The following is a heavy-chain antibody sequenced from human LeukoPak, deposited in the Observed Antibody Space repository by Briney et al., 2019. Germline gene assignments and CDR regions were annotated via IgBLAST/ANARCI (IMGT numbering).Heavy chain of an antibody. Sequence: GGSLRLSCAASGFTFSTCSMNWVRQAPGKGQEWVSSISSSSIYTNYADSVKGRFTISRDNAKNSLYLQMNSLRAEDTAVYYCARVDYDVLTGYQNYFEYWGQGTLVTVSS. CDR1: GFTFSTCS. CDR2: ISSSSIYT. J-gene: IGHJ4*02. V-gene: IGHV3-21*01. D-gene: IGHD3-9*01. CDR3: ARVDYDVLTGYQNYFEY.